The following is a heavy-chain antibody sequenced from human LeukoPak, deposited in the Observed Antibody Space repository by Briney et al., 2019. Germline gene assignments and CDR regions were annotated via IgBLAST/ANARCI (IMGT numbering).Heavy chain of an antibody. CDR1: GFIFSNDW. Sequence: GGSLRLSWAASGFIFSNDWMSWLRQAPGKGLEWVANTRQDGSEKYYVDSAKGRFIISRDNAKNSLYLQMNSLRDEDTAVYYCARDSRGVFDSWGQGTLVTVSS. CDR3: ARDSRGVFDS. CDR2: TRQDGSEK. V-gene: IGHV3-7*01. D-gene: IGHD3-10*01. J-gene: IGHJ4*02.